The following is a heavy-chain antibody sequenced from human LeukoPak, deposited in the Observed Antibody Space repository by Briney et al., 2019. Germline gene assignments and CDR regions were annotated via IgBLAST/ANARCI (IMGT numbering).Heavy chain of an antibody. Sequence: GGSLRLSCSASGFTFDDYGMSWVRQVPGKGLEWVSGINWNGDSTSHADSVKGRFTISRDNAKNSLHLQMNSLRAEDTAFYYCARVVCGNYYGGLDYWGQGALVTVSS. J-gene: IGHJ4*02. CDR1: GFTFDDYG. CDR3: ARVVCGNYYGGLDY. CDR2: INWNGDST. D-gene: IGHD1-26*01. V-gene: IGHV3-20*04.